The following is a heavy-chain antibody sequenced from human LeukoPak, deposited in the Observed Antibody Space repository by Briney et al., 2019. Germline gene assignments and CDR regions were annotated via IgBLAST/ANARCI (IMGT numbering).Heavy chain of an antibody. CDR2: INHSGST. D-gene: IGHD6-13*01. Sequence: SETLSPTCAVYGGSFSGYYWSWIRQPPGKGLEWIGEINHSGSTNYNPSLKSRVTISVDTSKNQFSLKLSSVTAADTAVYYCARRTYSSSWYRVDYWGQGTLVTVSS. J-gene: IGHJ4*02. V-gene: IGHV4-34*01. CDR1: GGSFSGYY. CDR3: ARRTYSSSWYRVDY.